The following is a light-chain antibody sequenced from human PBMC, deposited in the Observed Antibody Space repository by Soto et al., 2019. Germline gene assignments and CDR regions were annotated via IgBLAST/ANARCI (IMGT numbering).Light chain of an antibody. CDR1: QSLLHSNVYNY. V-gene: IGKV2-28*01. CDR3: MQALQTPYT. CDR2: LGS. Sequence: DIVMTQSPLSLPVTPGEPASISCRSSQSLLHSNVYNYFDWYLQKPGQSPQLLIYLGSNRASGVPDRLGGSGSGTNFTLKISRVEAEDVGIYYCMQALQTPYTFGQGTKLEIK. J-gene: IGKJ2*01.